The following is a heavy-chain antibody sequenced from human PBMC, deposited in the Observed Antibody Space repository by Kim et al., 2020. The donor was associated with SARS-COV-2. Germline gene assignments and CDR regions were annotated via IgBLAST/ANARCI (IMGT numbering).Heavy chain of an antibody. D-gene: IGHD6-19*01. J-gene: IGHJ6*02. Sequence: DSVKGRFTISRDNSKNTLDLRMTSLRVEDTAIYYCASPLGSGWFFDGMDVWGQGTTVTV. CDR3: ASPLGSGWFFDGMDV. V-gene: IGHV3-30*06.